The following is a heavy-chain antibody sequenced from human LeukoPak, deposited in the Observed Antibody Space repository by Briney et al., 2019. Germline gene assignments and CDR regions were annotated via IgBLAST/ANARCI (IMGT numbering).Heavy chain of an antibody. CDR3: SKGITLVRGFTDFDY. CDR2: IIDNGDRT. Sequence: GGSLRLPCAASGFTFSRFAMHWVRQAPGKGLEWVATIIDNGDRTYYADSVRARFTLSRDNSNNTLSLQMNRLRAENTATYYFSKGITLVRGFTDFDYWGQGTLVTVSS. J-gene: IGHJ4*02. CDR1: GFTFSRFA. D-gene: IGHD3-10*01. V-gene: IGHV3-23*01.